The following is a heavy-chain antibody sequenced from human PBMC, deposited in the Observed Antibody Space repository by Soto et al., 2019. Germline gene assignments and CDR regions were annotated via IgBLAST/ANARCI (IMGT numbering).Heavy chain of an antibody. CDR1: GGTFSSYT. CDR3: ARVTMQLATH. J-gene: IGHJ4*02. V-gene: IGHV1-69*02. D-gene: IGHD6-13*01. CDR2: IIPILGIA. Sequence: QVQLVQSGAEVKKPGSSVKVSCKASGGTFSSYTISWVRQAPGQGLEWMGRIIPILGIANYAQKFQGRVTITTDKSTSTAYVELSSLRSEDTAVYYCARVTMQLATHWGQGTLVTVSS.